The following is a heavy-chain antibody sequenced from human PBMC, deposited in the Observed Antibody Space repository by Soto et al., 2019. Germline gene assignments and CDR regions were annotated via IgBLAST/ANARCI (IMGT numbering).Heavy chain of an antibody. CDR2: VVPMYDSV. J-gene: IGHJ4*02. CDR3: ASWRSYSGSYCFDY. Sequence: SVKVSCKASGGTFNSYTVNWVRQAPGRGLEWVGQVVPMYDSVNYAENFQGRVTITADKSTKTAYMELTSLRSEDTALYFCASWRSYSGSYCFDYWGQGTLVTVSS. D-gene: IGHD1-26*01. V-gene: IGHV1-69*06. CDR1: GGTFNSYT.